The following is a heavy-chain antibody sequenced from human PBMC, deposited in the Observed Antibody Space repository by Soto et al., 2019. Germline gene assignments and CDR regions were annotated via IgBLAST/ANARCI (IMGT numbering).Heavy chain of an antibody. Sequence: PGGSLRLSCAASGFTFSSCGMHWVRQAPGRGLEWVSVISYDGDNKYYADSVKGRFTISRDNSKNTLYLQMNSLRAEDTAVYYCAKDRGSGKYYYYVMDVWGQGTTVTVSS. CDR3: AKDRGSGKYYYYVMDV. CDR1: GFTFSSCG. V-gene: IGHV3-30*18. CDR2: ISYDGDNK. D-gene: IGHD3-10*01. J-gene: IGHJ6*02.